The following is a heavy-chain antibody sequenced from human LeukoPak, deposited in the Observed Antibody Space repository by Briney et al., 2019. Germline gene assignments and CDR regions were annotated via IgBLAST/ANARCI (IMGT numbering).Heavy chain of an antibody. CDR1: GYTFTGYY. V-gene: IGHV1-2*02. CDR2: INPNSGGT. J-gene: IGHJ6*03. CDR3: ARAGGLLDYYYYMDV. Sequence: ASVKVSCKASGYTFTGYYMRWVRQAPGQGLEWMGWINPNSGGTNYAQKFQGRVTMTRDTSISTAYMELSRLRSDDTAVYYCARAGGLLDYYYYMDVWGKGTTVTVSS. D-gene: IGHD1-26*01.